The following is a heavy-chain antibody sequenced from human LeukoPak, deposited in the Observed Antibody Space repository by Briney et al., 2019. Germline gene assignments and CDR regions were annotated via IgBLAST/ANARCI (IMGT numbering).Heavy chain of an antibody. Sequence: GGSLRLSCAASGFTFSSYAMSWVRQAPGKGLEWVSAISGSGGSTYYADSVKGRFTISRDNSKNTLYLQMNSLRAEDTAVYYCAKDKDSSGWQTYYYYGMDVWGQGTTVTVSS. V-gene: IGHV3-23*01. CDR3: AKDKDSSGWQTYYYYGMDV. CDR2: ISGSGGST. J-gene: IGHJ6*02. CDR1: GFTFSSYA. D-gene: IGHD6-19*01.